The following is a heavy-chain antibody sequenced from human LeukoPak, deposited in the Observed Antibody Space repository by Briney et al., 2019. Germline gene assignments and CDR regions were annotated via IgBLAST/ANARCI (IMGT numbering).Heavy chain of an antibody. J-gene: IGHJ4*02. CDR2: INTISSTK. Sequence: PGGSLRLSCAASGFTFSSYDMNWVRQAPGKGLEWVSYINTISSTKYYADSVKGRFTISRDNAKNSLSLQMNSLRDEDTAVYYCARGKIGYYYGDYDGYWGQGTLLTVSS. D-gene: IGHD4-17*01. CDR3: ARGKIGYYYGDYDGY. V-gene: IGHV3-48*02. CDR1: GFTFSSYD.